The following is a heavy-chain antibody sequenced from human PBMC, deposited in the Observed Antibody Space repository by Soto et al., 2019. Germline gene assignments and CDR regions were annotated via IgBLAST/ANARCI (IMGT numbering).Heavy chain of an antibody. CDR2: INPNSGGT. CDR3: ARVHGYGRSWAYYDY. V-gene: IGHV1-2*04. CDR1: GYTFIGYY. J-gene: IGHJ4*02. D-gene: IGHD6-13*01. Sequence: ASVKVSCKASGYTFIGYYIHWVRQAPGQGLEWMGWINPNSGGTNYAQNFQGWVTMTRDTSISTAYMELSRLRSDDTAMYYCARVHGYGRSWAYYDYWGQGTLVTVSS.